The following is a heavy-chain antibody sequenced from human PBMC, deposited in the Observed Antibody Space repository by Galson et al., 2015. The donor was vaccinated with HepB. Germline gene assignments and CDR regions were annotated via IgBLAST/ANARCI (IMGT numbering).Heavy chain of an antibody. CDR2: IIPIFGTA. D-gene: IGHD6-13*01. CDR1: GGTFSSYA. J-gene: IGHJ2*01. Sequence: SVKVSCKASGGTFSSYAISWVRQAPGQGLEWMGGIIPIFGTANYAQKFQGRVTITADESTSTAYMELSSLRSEDTAVYYYASRRVYSSSWYSFIPLLYFDLWGRGTLVTVSS. V-gene: IGHV1-69*13. CDR3: ASRRVYSSSWYSFIPLLYFDL.